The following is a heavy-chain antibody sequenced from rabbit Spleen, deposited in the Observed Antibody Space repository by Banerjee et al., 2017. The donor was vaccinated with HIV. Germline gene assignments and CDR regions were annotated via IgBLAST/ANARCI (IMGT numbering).Heavy chain of an antibody. Sequence: QSLEESGGDLVKPGASLTLTCIASGVSFSGDSYMCWVRQAPGKGLEWLACIDTGSSGFTYFATWAKGRFTISKTSSTTVTLQMTSLTAADTATYFCASAYSDIYFNLWGPGTLVTVS. CDR1: GVSFSGDSY. J-gene: IGHJ4*01. V-gene: IGHV1S40*01. CDR3: ASAYSDIYFNL. CDR2: IDTGSSGFT. D-gene: IGHD6-1*01.